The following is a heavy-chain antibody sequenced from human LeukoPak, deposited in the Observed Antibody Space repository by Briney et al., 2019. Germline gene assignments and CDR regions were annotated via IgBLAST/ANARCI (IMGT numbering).Heavy chain of an antibody. D-gene: IGHD2-15*01. CDR1: GYSFTSYW. CDR3: ARREASANFDY. J-gene: IGHJ4*02. V-gene: IGHV5-51*01. CDR2: IYPGDSDT. Sequence: GESLKISCKGSGYSFTSYWIGWVRQMPGKGLEWMGIIYPGDSDTRYSPSFQGQVTISADRSVSTVYLQWTSLKASDTATYYCARREASANFDYWGQGTLVTVSS.